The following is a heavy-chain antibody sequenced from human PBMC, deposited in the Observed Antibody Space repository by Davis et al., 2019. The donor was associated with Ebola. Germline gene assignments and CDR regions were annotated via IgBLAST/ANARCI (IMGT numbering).Heavy chain of an antibody. CDR3: ARDHYSSSSYFDC. V-gene: IGHV4-38-2*02. CDR1: GYSISSGYY. Sequence: SETLSLTCTVSGYSISSGYYWGWIRQPPGKGLEWIGRIYTSGSTNYNPSLKSRVTMSVDTSKNQFSLKLNSVTAADTAVYYCARDHYSSSSYFDCWGQGTLVTVSS. D-gene: IGHD6-6*01. CDR2: IYTSGST. J-gene: IGHJ4*02.